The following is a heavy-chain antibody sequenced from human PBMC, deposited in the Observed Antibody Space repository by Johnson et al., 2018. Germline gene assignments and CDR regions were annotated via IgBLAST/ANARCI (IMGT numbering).Heavy chain of an antibody. CDR1: GFTFSSYA. V-gene: IGHV3-30-3*01. CDR2: ISYDGSNK. CDR3: ANPIAAAGSMDV. D-gene: IGHD6-25*01. Sequence: QVQLVQSGGGVVQPGRSLRLSCAASGFTFSSYAMHWVRRAPGKGLEWVAVISYDGSNKYYADSVKGRFTISRDNSKNTLYLQMNSLRAEATAVYYWANPIAAAGSMDVWGKGTTVTVSS. J-gene: IGHJ6*04.